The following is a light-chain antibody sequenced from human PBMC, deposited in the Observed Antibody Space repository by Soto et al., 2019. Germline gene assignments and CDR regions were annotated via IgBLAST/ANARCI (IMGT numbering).Light chain of an antibody. Sequence: QSVLTQPPSASGTPGQRVSLSCSGSSSNIGGIYVCWYQQLPGTAPKLLIYDTDQRPSGVPDRFSASKSGTSASLAISGLRSEDEADYYCAAWDDSLSGRVFGGGTQLTVL. J-gene: IGLJ2*01. CDR2: DTD. CDR1: SSNIGGIY. V-gene: IGLV1-47*02. CDR3: AAWDDSLSGRV.